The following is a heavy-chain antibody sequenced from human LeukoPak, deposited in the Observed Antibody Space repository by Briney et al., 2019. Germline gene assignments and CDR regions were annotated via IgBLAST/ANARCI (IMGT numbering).Heavy chain of an antibody. J-gene: IGHJ4*02. CDR2: IYHSGST. D-gene: IGHD3-22*01. V-gene: IGHV4-38-2*01. CDR3: ARQLMNYYDSSGYLVDY. CDR1: GYSISSGYY. Sequence: SETLSLTCAVSGYSISSGYYWGWIRPPPGKGLEWIGSIYHSGSTYYNPSLKSRVTISVDTSKNQFSLKLSSVTAADTAVYYCARQLMNYYDSSGYLVDYWGQGTLVTVSS.